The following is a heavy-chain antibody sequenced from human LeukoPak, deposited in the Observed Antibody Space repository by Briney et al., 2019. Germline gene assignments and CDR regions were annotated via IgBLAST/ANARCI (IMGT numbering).Heavy chain of an antibody. Sequence: SETLSLTCAVYGGSFSGYYLSWIRQPPGKGLAWIGEINHSGSTNYNPSLKSRVTISVDTSKNQFSLKLSSVTAADTAVYYCARGYQITIFGVVIIHYFDYWGQGTLVTVSS. CDR3: ARGYQITIFGVVIIHYFDY. CDR1: GGSFSGYY. CDR2: INHSGST. D-gene: IGHD3-3*01. V-gene: IGHV4-34*01. J-gene: IGHJ4*02.